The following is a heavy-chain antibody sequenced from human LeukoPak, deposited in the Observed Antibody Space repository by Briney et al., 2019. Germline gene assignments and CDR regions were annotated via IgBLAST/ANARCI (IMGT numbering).Heavy chain of an antibody. J-gene: IGHJ6*02. V-gene: IGHV1-8*01. CDR2: MNPNSGNT. Sequence: ASVKVSCKASGYTFTSYDINWVRQATGQGLEWMGWMNPNSGNTGYAQKFQGRVTMTRNTSISTAYMELRSLRSDDTAVYYCARDTGPGWIQLWSNYYYYYGMDVWGQGTTVTVSS. D-gene: IGHD5-18*01. CDR3: ARDTGPGWIQLWSNYYYYYGMDV. CDR1: GYTFTSYD.